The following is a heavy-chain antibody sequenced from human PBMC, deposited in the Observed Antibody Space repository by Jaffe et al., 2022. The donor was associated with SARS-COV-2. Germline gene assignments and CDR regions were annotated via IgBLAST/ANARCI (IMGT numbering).Heavy chain of an antibody. V-gene: IGHV4-34*01. D-gene: IGHD6-13*01. CDR1: GGSFSGYY. Sequence: QVQLQQWGAGLLKPSETLSLTCAVYGGSFSGYYWSWIRQPPGKGLEWIGEINHSGSTNYNPSLKSRVTISVDTSKNQFSLKLSSVTAADTAVYYCARVGHSSSWYNWFDPWGQGTLVTVSS. J-gene: IGHJ5*02. CDR3: ARVGHSSSWYNWFDP. CDR2: INHSGST.